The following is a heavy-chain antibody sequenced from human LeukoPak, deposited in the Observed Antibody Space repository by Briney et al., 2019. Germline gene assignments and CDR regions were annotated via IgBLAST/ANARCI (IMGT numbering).Heavy chain of an antibody. J-gene: IGHJ6*03. CDR1: GGSISSYY. D-gene: IGHD3-16*01. CDR3: ARETSQKGAHYMDV. Sequence: SETLSLTCTVSGGSISSYYWSWIRQPPGKGLEWIGYIYYSGSTNYNLSLKSRVTISVDTSKNQFSLKLSSVTAADTAVYYCARETSQKGAHYMDVWGKGTTVTISS. V-gene: IGHV4-59*01. CDR2: IYYSGST.